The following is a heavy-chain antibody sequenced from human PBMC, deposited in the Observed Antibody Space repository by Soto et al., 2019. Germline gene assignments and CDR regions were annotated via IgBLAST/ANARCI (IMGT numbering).Heavy chain of an antibody. J-gene: IGHJ4*02. CDR3: ATGGSTVTREFDY. CDR1: GYTFTGFY. V-gene: IGHV1-2*04. Sequence: QVPLVQSGAEVKKPGASVKVSCKASGYTFTGFYMHWVRQAPGQGLEWMGWINPNSGDTEYAQNFQGWVTMTRDTSISTAYMELRRLRSDDTAVYYCATGGSTVTREFDYWGQGTLVSVSS. CDR2: INPNSGDT. D-gene: IGHD4-17*01.